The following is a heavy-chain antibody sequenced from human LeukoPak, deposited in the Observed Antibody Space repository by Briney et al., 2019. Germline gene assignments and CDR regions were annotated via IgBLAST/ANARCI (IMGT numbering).Heavy chain of an antibody. D-gene: IGHD2-2*01. CDR1: GFTVSDNY. CDR3: SRAQHCFGSPCYGL. CDR2: IYSGGST. Sequence: GGSLTLSCAASGFTVSDNYMRWVRQAPGKGLEWVSLIYSGGSTYYADSVKGRFIISRDNSKNTLYLQMNSLRAEDTAVYYCSRAQHCFGSPCYGLGGQGTRVTVSS. J-gene: IGHJ4*02. V-gene: IGHV3-66*01.